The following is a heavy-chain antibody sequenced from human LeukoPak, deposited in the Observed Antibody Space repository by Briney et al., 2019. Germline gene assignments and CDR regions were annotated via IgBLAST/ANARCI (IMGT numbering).Heavy chain of an antibody. V-gene: IGHV3-23*01. CDR3: AKGSGPFWGSYRPYFDY. CDR1: GFTVSTNF. CDR2: ISGSGGST. J-gene: IGHJ4*02. Sequence: PGGSLRLSCAASGFTVSTNFMSWVRQAPGKGLEWVSTISGSGGSTYYADSVKGRFTISRDNSKNTLYLQMNSLRAEDTAVYHCAKGSGPFWGSYRPYFDYWGQGTLGTVSS. D-gene: IGHD3-16*02.